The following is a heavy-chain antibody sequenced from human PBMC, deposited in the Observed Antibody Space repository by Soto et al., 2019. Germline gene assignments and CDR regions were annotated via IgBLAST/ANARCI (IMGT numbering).Heavy chain of an antibody. V-gene: IGHV3-7*01. Sequence: EVQLVESGGDLVQPGGSLNLSCRTSGLTCRTYLMSWVRQAPVKGLEWVANIKTDGSEEYYADSVEGRFTISRENTNNSLNLQTNNLRADHTAMYCCATYRDTDWETYRLRHWRQGNVVNVSS. D-gene: IGHD3-16*02. CDR2: IKTDGSEE. J-gene: IGHJ4*02. CDR3: ATYRDTDWETYRLRH. CDR1: GLTCRTYL.